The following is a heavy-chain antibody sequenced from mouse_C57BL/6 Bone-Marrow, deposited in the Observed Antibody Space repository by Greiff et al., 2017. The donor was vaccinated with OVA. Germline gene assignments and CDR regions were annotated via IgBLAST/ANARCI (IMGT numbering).Heavy chain of an antibody. CDR3: ARDYDYALYAMDY. J-gene: IGHJ4*01. CDR1: GYTFTSYW. V-gene: IGHV1-50*01. Sequence: VQLQQPGAELVKPGASVKLSCKASGYTFTSYWMQWVKQRPGQGLEWIGEIDPSDSYTNYNQKFKGKATLTVDTSSSTAYMQLSSLTSEDSAVYYCARDYDYALYAMDYWGQGTSVTVSS. CDR2: IDPSDSYT. D-gene: IGHD2-4*01.